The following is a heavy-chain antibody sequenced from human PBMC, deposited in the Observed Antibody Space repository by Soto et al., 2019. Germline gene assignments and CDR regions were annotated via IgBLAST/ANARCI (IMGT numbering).Heavy chain of an antibody. Sequence: SETLSLTCAVYGGSFSGYYWSWIRQPPGKGLEWIGEINHSGSTNYNPSLKSRVTISEDTSKNQFSLKLSSVTAADTAVYYCATLFGESMNWFDPWGQGTLVTVSS. CDR2: INHSGST. CDR1: GGSFSGYY. CDR3: ATLFGESMNWFDP. D-gene: IGHD3-10*02. V-gene: IGHV4-34*01. J-gene: IGHJ5*02.